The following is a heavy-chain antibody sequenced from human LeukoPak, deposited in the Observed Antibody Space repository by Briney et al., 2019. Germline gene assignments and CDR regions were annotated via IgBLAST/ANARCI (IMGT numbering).Heavy chain of an antibody. J-gene: IGHJ1*01. CDR3: AGDSSGYNAEYFQH. Sequence: SETLSLTCTVSGGSISSYYWSWIRQPPGKGLEWIGYIYYSGSTNYNPSLKSRVTISVDTSKNQFSLKLSSVTAADTAVYYCAGDSSGYNAEYFQHWGQGTLVTVSS. CDR1: GGSISSYY. D-gene: IGHD3-22*01. CDR2: IYYSGST. V-gene: IGHV4-59*08.